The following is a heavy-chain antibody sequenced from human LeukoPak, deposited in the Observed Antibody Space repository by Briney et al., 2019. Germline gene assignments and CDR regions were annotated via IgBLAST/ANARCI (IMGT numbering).Heavy chain of an antibody. J-gene: IGHJ4*02. CDR2: FDPEDGET. CDR1: GYTLTELS. Sequence: ASVKASCKVSGYTLTELSMHWVRQAPGKGLEWMGGFDPEDGETIYAQKFQGRVTMTEDTSTDTAYMELSSLRSEDTAAYYCATDHPLTYYYDSSGYDYWGQGTLVTVSS. CDR3: ATDHPLTYYYDSSGYDY. V-gene: IGHV1-24*01. D-gene: IGHD3-22*01.